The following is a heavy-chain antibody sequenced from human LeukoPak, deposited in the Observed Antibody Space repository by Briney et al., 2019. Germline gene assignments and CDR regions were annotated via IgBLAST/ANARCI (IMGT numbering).Heavy chain of an antibody. J-gene: IGHJ3*02. V-gene: IGHV1-8*01. Sequence: GASVSVSDTPSEYAFTSYDVHWVRQGVGQGLEGMGWMNPNSGDTVYTNKFQDRVTMTRYTSRMVAYMQMSSLTSDDTAIYYCAIRRAWYQDEIEICGEGTMVSVSS. CDR2: MNPNSGDT. D-gene: IGHD2-2*01. CDR1: EYAFTSYD. CDR3: AIRRAWYQDEIEI.